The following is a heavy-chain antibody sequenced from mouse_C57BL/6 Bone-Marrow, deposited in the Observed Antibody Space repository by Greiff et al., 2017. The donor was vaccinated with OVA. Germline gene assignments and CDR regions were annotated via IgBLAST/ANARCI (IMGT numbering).Heavy chain of an antibody. CDR3: AKGTDYGSSYDFDY. J-gene: IGHJ2*01. Sequence: VQLQQSGPGLVQPSQCLSITCTVSGFSLTSYGVHWVRQSPGKGLEWLGVIWRGGSTDYNAAFMSRLSITKASSKSPVFFKMNSLKADDTAIYDWAKGTDYGSSYDFDYWGQGTTLTVSS. CDR1: GFSLTSYG. V-gene: IGHV2-5*01. D-gene: IGHD1-1*01. CDR2: IWRGGST.